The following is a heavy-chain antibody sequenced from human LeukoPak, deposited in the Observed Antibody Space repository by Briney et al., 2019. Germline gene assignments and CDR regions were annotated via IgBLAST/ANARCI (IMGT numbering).Heavy chain of an antibody. CDR1: GFTFSSYS. V-gene: IGHV3-21*01. CDR2: ISGSSSYI. Sequence: GGSLRLSCAASGFTFSSYSMNWVRQAPGKGLEWVSSISGSSSYIYYADSVKGRFTISRHNAKNSLYLQMNSLRAEDTAVYYCATTLQMATDDAFDIWGQGTMVTVSS. D-gene: IGHD5-24*01. J-gene: IGHJ3*02. CDR3: ATTLQMATDDAFDI.